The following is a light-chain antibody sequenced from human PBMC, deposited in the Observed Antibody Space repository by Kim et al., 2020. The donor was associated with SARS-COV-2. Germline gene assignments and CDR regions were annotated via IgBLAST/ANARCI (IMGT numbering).Light chain of an antibody. V-gene: IGLV3-19*01. J-gene: IGLJ1*01. CDR3: NSRDSSGNHLYV. CDR2: GKN. CDR1: SLRSYY. Sequence: SSELTQDPAVSVALGQTVRITCQGDSLRSYYASWYQQKPGQAPVLVIYGKNNRPSGIPDRFSGSSSGNTASLTITGAQAEDEADYYCNSRDSSGNHLYVFGTRAKVT.